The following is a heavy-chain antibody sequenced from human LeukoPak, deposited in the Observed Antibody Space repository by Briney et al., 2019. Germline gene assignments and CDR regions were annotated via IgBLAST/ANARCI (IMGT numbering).Heavy chain of an antibody. J-gene: IGHJ4*02. CDR1: GGSFSGYY. Sequence: PSETLSLTCAVYGGSFSGYYWSWIRQPPGKGLEWIGEINHSGSTNYNPPLKSRVTISVDTSKNQFSLKLSSVTAADTAVYYCAREWYYDILTGYYRSAFDYWGQGTLVTVSS. V-gene: IGHV4-34*01. D-gene: IGHD3-9*01. CDR2: INHSGST. CDR3: AREWYYDILTGYYRSAFDY.